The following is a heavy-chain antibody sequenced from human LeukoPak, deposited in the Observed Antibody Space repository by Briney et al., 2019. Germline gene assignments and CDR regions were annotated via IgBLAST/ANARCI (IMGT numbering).Heavy chain of an antibody. J-gene: IGHJ4*02. V-gene: IGHV4-39*01. D-gene: IGHD6-13*01. CDR1: GGSISSSSYY. CDR2: IYYSGST. CDR3: ARHGKQLVRGSVFDY. Sequence: SETLSLTCTVSGGSISSSSYYWGWIRQPPGKGLERIGSIYYSGSTYYNPSHKSRVTISVDTSKNQFSLKLSSVTAADTAVYYCARHGKQLVRGSVFDYWGQGTLVTVSS.